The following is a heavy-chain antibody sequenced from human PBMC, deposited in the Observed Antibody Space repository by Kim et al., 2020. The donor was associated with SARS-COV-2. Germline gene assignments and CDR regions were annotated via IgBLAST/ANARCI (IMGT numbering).Heavy chain of an antibody. CDR3: ARLHAWLDAFYI. D-gene: IGHD5-12*01. V-gene: IGHV4-31*03. J-gene: IGHJ3*02. CDR2: IYYSGST. CDR1: GGSISSGGYY. Sequence: SETLSLTCTVSGGSISSGGYYWSWIREHPGKGLEWIGYIYYSGSTYYNPSLKSRVTMSVDTSKNEFSLKLNSVTAADTAIYYCARLHAWLDAFYIRGQGTMLTVPS.